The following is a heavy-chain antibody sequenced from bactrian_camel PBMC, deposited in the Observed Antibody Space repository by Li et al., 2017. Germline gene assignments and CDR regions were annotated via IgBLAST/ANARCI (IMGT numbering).Heavy chain of an antibody. CDR3: AADPTLRPATWALQDRGYQY. D-gene: IGHD3*01. CDR1: RVIYNYYC. CDR2: IDGDGTT. J-gene: IGHJ4*01. Sequence: VQLVESGGGSVQAGGSLRLSCVVPRVIYNYYCLGWFRQAPGKGREGVAYIDGDGTTRHADSVKGRFTISKEDAQNTVYLQMNSLKLEDTGMYYCAADPTLRPATWALQDRGYQYWGQGTQVTVS. V-gene: IGHV3S53*01.